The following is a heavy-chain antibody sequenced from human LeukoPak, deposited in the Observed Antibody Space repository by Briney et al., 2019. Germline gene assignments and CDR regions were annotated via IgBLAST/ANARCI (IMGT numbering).Heavy chain of an antibody. D-gene: IGHD4-11*01. J-gene: IGHJ5*02. Sequence: SETLSLTCAVSGSSLSSAYWWSWVRQSPGMGLEWIGQVSYSGTTKYTASLRSRLFISVDRSKNQFSLEMNSMTAADTAVYFCAKETDYSHPNWFDPWGQGILVAVSS. CDR2: VSYSGTT. CDR3: AKETDYSHPNWFDP. CDR1: GSSLSSAYW. V-gene: IGHV4-4*02.